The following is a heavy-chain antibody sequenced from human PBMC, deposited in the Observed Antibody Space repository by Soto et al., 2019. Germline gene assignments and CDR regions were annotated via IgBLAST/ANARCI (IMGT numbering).Heavy chain of an antibody. CDR3: ARDVMTVVPAAIGAYNWFDP. CDR2: ISAYNGNT. V-gene: IGHV1-18*01. J-gene: IGHJ5*02. CDR1: GYTFTSYG. D-gene: IGHD2-2*01. Sequence: ASVKVSCKASGYTFTSYGISWVRQAPGQGLEWMGWISAYNGNTNYAQKLQGRVTMTTDTSTSTAYMELRSLRSDDTAVYYCARDVMTVVPAAIGAYNWFDPWGQGTLVTVSS.